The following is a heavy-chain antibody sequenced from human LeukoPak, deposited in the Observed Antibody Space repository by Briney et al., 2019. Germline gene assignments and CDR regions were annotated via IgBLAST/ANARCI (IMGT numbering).Heavy chain of an antibody. CDR3: ASEGDGYNPFDY. Sequence: SETLSLTCTVSGGSISSSSYYWGWIRQPPGKGLEWIGSIYYSGSTYYNPSLKSRVTISVDTSKNQFSLKLSSVTDADTAVYYCASEGDGYNPFDYWGQGTLVTVSS. CDR1: GGSISSSSYY. J-gene: IGHJ4*02. V-gene: IGHV4-39*01. CDR2: IYYSGST. D-gene: IGHD5-24*01.